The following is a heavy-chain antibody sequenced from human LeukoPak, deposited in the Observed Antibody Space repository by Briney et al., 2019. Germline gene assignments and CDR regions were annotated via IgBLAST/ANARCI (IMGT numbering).Heavy chain of an antibody. J-gene: IGHJ4*02. CDR1: VFTFSDYG. CDR2: IRFDGSNK. D-gene: IGHD4-23*01. V-gene: IGHV3-30*02. Sequence: PGGSLRLSCVASVFTFSDYGIHWVRRAPGRGLEWVAFIRFDGSNKYYPDSVQGRFTISRDNSKNTVYLQMNSLTPEDTAFYYCAKVNSFWFDYWGQGTLVTVSS. CDR3: AKVNSFWFDY.